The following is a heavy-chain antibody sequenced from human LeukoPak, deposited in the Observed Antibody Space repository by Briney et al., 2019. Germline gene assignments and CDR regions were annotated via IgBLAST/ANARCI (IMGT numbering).Heavy chain of an antibody. CDR3: ARDYNC. CDR1: GFTFTDYY. V-gene: IGHV3-11*01. Sequence: GGSLRLSCSASGFTFTDYYMSWIRQAPGKGLEWVSYISPSGTVIYYGDSVKSRFTIYRDNAKKSLYLQMNSLRAEDTAVYYCARDYNCWGQGTLVTVSS. D-gene: IGHD3-10*01. CDR2: ISPSGTVI. J-gene: IGHJ4*02.